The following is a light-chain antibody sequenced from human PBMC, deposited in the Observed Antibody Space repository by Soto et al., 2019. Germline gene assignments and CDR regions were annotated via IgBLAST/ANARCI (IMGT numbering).Light chain of an antibody. V-gene: IGKV1-5*01. CDR2: DVS. CDR3: QQYNSYPYT. CDR1: QSISSW. Sequence: DIQMTQSPSTLSASVGDRVTITCRASQSISSWLAWYQQKPGKAPKLLIYDVSSLESGVPSRFSGSGSGTEFTLTISSLQPDDFATYYCQQYNSYPYTFGQGTKLELK. J-gene: IGKJ2*01.